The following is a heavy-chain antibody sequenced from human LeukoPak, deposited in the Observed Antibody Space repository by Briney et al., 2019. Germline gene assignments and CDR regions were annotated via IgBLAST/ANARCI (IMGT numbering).Heavy chain of an antibody. J-gene: IGHJ4*02. CDR2: ISGSGGST. D-gene: IGHD6-13*01. CDR1: GFTFSSYA. Sequence: PGGSLRLSCAASGFTFSSYAMSWVRQAPGKGLEWVSAISGSGGSTYYADSVKGRFTISRDNSKNTLYLQMNSLRAEDTAVYYCAKGVSQYRGGSSWLFDYWGQGTLVTVSS. CDR3: AKGVSQYRGGSSWLFDY. V-gene: IGHV3-23*01.